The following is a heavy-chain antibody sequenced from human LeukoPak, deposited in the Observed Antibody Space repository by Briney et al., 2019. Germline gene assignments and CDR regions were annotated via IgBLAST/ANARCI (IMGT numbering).Heavy chain of an antibody. CDR2: IIPMFGTA. D-gene: IGHD6-13*01. CDR3: ARGRISSWSYFDY. V-gene: IGHV1-69*13. J-gene: IGHJ4*02. Sequence: SVKVSCTASGGTFSSYVISWVRQAPGQGLEWMGGIIPMFGTADYAQKFQGRVTITADESTSTAYMELSSLRSEDTAVYYCARGRISSWSYFDYWGQGTLVTVSS. CDR1: GGTFSSYV.